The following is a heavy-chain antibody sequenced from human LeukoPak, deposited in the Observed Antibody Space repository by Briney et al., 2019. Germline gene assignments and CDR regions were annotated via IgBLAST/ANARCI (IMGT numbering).Heavy chain of an antibody. CDR2: ISYDGSNK. Sequence: GRSLRLSCAASGFTFRSYAMHWVRHAPGKGLEWVAVISYDGSNKYYADSVKGRSTISRDNSKNTLSLQMNSLRADDTAVYYCASDRAYCSGGSCYSGLDYRGQGTLVTVSS. D-gene: IGHD2-15*01. V-gene: IGHV3-30-3*01. J-gene: IGHJ4*02. CDR1: GFTFRSYA. CDR3: ASDRAYCSGGSCYSGLDY.